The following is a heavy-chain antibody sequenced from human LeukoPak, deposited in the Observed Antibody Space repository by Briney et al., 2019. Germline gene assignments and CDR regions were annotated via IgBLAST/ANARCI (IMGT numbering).Heavy chain of an antibody. V-gene: IGHV3-74*01. D-gene: IGHD4-17*01. J-gene: IGHJ4*02. CDR1: GFXFGTYW. Sequence: GGSLRLSCAVSGFXFGTYWMHWVRQAPGKGLVWVSTIKGDGSTTGYADSVKGRFTISRDNAKNTLYLQMNSLRAEDTAVYYCATLRGDLDYWSPGTLVTVSS. CDR3: ATLRGDLDY. CDR2: IKGDGSTT.